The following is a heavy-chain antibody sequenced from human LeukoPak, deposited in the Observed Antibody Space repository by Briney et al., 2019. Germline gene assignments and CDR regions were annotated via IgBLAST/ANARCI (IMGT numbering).Heavy chain of an antibody. J-gene: IGHJ4*02. V-gene: IGHV1-69*05. CDR1: GGTFSSYA. CDR3: ARGVVPAAIMDY. Sequence: SVKVSCKASGGTFSSYAISWVRQAPGQGLEWMGGIIPIFGTANYAQKFQGRVTITTDESTSTAYMELSSLRSEDTAVYYCARGVVPAAIMDYWGQGTLVTVSS. D-gene: IGHD2-2*02. CDR2: IIPIFGTA.